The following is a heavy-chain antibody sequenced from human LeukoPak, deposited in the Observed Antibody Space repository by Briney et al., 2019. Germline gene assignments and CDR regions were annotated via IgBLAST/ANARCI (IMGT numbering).Heavy chain of an antibody. CDR2: ISTDGYTT. J-gene: IGHJ4*02. D-gene: IGHD2-15*01. CDR1: GLAFSAYK. V-gene: IGHV3-74*01. Sequence: GGSMRLSCAASGLAFSAYKMHWVRQAPRKGLVWVSRISTDGYTTDYADFVQGRFTASRDNTKNTWSLEMNSLRAEDTAAYYCVVGGSPGYWGQGTLVTVSS. CDR3: VVGGSPGY.